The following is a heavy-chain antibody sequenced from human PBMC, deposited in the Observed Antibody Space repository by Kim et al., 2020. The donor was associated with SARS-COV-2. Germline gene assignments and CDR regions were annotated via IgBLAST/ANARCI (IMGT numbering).Heavy chain of an antibody. V-gene: IGHV5-10-1*01. CDR1: GYSFSIYW. CDR3: AGSHRNWDQGLDV. Sequence: GESLKISCKGSGYSFSIYWISWVRQMPGKGLEWMGRIDPTDSYINYSPSLQGHVIISADTSISTAYLHWSSLKASDTAVYYCAGSHRNWDQGLDVWGQGTTVTVSS. CDR2: IDPTDSYI. J-gene: IGHJ6*02. D-gene: IGHD7-27*01.